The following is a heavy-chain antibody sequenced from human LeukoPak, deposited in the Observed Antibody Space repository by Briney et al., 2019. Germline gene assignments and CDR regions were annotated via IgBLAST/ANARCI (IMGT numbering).Heavy chain of an antibody. CDR3: ARQSSGCYDY. V-gene: IGHV4-59*08. CDR1: GGSISSDY. D-gene: IGHD3-22*01. J-gene: IGHJ4*02. Sequence: PSETRSLTCTVSGGSISSDYWSWIRQPPGKGLEWIGYIHYSGSTNYNPSLKSRVTISIDTSKHQFSLKLSSVTAADTAVYYCARQSSGCYDYWGQGTLVTVSS. CDR2: IHYSGST.